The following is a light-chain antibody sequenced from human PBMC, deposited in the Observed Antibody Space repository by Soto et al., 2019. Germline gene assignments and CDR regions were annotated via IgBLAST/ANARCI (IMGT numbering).Light chain of an antibody. CDR1: QSISNW. J-gene: IGKJ1*01. V-gene: IGKV1-5*03. CDR2: KAS. Sequence: DIQMTQSPSTLSASVGDRVTITCRASQSISNWLAWYQQRPGKAPKLLIYKASNLESGVPSRFSGSGSGTEFTLTISSLQPDDFATYYCQQYDIYWTFGQGTK. CDR3: QQYDIYWT.